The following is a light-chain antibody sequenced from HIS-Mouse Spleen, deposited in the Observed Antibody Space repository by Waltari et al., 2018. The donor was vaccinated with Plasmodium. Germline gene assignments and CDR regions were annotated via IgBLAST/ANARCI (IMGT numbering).Light chain of an antibody. J-gene: IGKJ3*01. Sequence: ALRMTQPPSPFSASTGDRVTITCRASQGISSYLAWYQQKPGTAPKLLIYAASTLQSGVPSRFSGSGSGTDFTLTISCLQSEDFATYYCQQYYSYPFTFGPGTKVDIK. CDR3: QQYYSYPFT. CDR1: QGISSY. V-gene: IGKV1-8*01. CDR2: AAS.